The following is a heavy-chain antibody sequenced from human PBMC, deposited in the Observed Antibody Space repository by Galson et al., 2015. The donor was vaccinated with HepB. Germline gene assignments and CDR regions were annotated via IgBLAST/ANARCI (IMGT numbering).Heavy chain of an antibody. D-gene: IGHD4-23*01. CDR2: SRNKPRGYST. CDR1: GFTFSDHY. V-gene: IGHV3-72*01. Sequence: LRLSCTVSGFTFSDHYIDWVRQAPGKGLEWVGRSRNKPRGYSTAYAASVKGRFTVSRDDSRNSVFLQMNSLRSEDTAVYYCARSEVTTVVTDFDSWGQGTLVTVSS. CDR3: ARSEVTTVVTDFDS. J-gene: IGHJ4*02.